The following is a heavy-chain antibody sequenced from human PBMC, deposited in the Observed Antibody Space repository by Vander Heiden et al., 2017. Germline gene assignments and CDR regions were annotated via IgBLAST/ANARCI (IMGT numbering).Heavy chain of an antibody. CDR3: ARRLGISVAGSTFDY. Sequence: VQLVQSGAEVKTPGESLRISCEGSGSRFAGYWIGWVRQMPGKGLEWMGIIYPDDSDTRYSPSFQGQVTITVDKPFSTAYLQWSSLKASDTAMYYCARRLGISVAGSTFDYWGQGTLVTVSS. J-gene: IGHJ4*02. V-gene: IGHV5-51*01. D-gene: IGHD6-19*01. CDR2: IYPDDSDT. CDR1: GSRFAGYW.